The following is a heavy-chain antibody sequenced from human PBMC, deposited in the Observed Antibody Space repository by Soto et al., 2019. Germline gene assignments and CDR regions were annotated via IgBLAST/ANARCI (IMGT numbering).Heavy chain of an antibody. CDR3: ARTSRLYSSGWMPKGYYYGMDV. CDR1: GGTFSSYA. CDR2: IIPIFGTA. D-gene: IGHD6-19*01. V-gene: IGHV1-69*06. J-gene: IGHJ6*02. Sequence: QVQLVQSGAEVKKPGSSVKVSCKASGGTFSSYAISWVRQAPGQGLEWMGGIIPIFGTANYAQKFQGRVTITAEKSTSTAYMELRRLRSEDTAVYYCARTSRLYSSGWMPKGYYYGMDVCGQGTTVTVSS.